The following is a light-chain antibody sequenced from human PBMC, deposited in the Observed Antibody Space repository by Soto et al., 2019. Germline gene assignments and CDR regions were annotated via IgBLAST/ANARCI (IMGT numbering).Light chain of an antibody. V-gene: IGLV2-14*01. CDR3: SSYTSRNTVI. J-gene: IGLJ2*01. CDR2: EVS. CDR1: SSDVGDYNS. Sequence: QSALTQPASVSGSPGQSITTSCTGTSSDVGDYNSVSWYQQHPGKGPKLMIYEVSNRPSGVSFRFSGSKAANTASLTISGLQAEDEAHYYCSSYTSRNTVIFGGGTKLTVL.